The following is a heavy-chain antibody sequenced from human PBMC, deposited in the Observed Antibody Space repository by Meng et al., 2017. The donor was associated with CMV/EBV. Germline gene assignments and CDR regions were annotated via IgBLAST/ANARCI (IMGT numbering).Heavy chain of an antibody. CDR2: IIPILGIA. J-gene: IGHJ6*02. CDR3: ARASFRFHYYYYGMDV. D-gene: IGHD3-16*02. Sequence: SVKVSCKASGGTFSSYAISWVRQAPGQGLEWMGGIIPILGIANYAQKFQGRVTITADKSTSTAYMEPSSLRSEDTAVYYCARASFRFHYYYYGMDVWGQGTTVTVSS. CDR1: GGTFSSYA. V-gene: IGHV1-69*10.